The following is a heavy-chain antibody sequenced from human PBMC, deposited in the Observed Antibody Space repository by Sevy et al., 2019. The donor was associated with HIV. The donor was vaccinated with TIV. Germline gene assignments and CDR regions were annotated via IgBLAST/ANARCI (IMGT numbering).Heavy chain of an antibody. CDR3: ATGRSGYWWGHNDY. J-gene: IGHJ4*02. CDR2: FDPEDGET. V-gene: IGHV1-24*01. D-gene: IGHD3-22*01. Sequence: ASVKVSCKVSGYTLTELSMHWVRQAPGKGLEWMGGFDPEDGETIYAQKFQGRVTMTEDTSTDTAYMELSSLRSEDTAGYYCATGRSGYWWGHNDYWGQGTLVTVSS. CDR1: GYTLTELS.